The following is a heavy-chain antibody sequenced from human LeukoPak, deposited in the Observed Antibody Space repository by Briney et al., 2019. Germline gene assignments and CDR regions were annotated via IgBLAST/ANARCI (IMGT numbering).Heavy chain of an antibody. CDR1: GGSFSGYC. J-gene: IGHJ6*02. V-gene: IGHV4-34*01. D-gene: IGHD4-17*01. CDR2: INHSGST. CDR3: ARAGRYGDQSTYYYYYGMDV. Sequence: SETLSLTCAVYGGSFSGYCWSWIRRPPGKGLEWIGEINHSGSTNYNPSLKSRVTISVDTSKNQFSLKLSSVTAADTAVYYCARAGRYGDQSTYYYYYGMDVWGQGTTVTVSS.